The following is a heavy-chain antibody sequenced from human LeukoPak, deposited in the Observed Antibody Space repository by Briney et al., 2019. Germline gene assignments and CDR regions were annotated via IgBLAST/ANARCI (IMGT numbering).Heavy chain of an antibody. CDR3: ARVGFTRGHYNPRDAFDI. J-gene: IGHJ3*02. D-gene: IGHD3-22*01. CDR2: IYYSGST. V-gene: IGHV4-59*11. CDR1: GGSTITHY. Sequence: SETLSLTCTVSGGSTITHYWSWIRQTPGKGLEWIGYIYYSGSTNYNPSLKSRVTMSIDTSKNQFSLRLISVTAADTAAYFCARVGFTRGHYNPRDAFDIWGQGTMVTVSS.